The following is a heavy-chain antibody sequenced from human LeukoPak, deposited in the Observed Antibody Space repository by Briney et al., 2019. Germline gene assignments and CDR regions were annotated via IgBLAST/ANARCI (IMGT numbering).Heavy chain of an antibody. CDR1: GFSFSNND. CDR2: LGVAGDR. Sequence: GGSLRLSCAASGFSFSNNDMHWVRQFSGKGLEWVSGLGVAGDRHYPVSVRGRFTVSRDRAGTYLYLQMNSLSAGDTAVYYCARGHYYGSGGDTFDVWGKGTMVIVSS. D-gene: IGHD3-10*01. V-gene: IGHV3-13*01. J-gene: IGHJ3*01. CDR3: ARGHYYGSGGDTFDV.